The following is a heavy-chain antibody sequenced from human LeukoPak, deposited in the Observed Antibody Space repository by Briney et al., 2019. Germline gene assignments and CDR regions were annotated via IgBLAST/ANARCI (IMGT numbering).Heavy chain of an antibody. CDR1: GGSISSGDYY. D-gene: IGHD3-22*01. J-gene: IGHJ4*02. V-gene: IGHV4-30-4*01. Sequence: PSETLSLTCTVSGGSISSGDYYWSWIRQPPGKGLEWIGYIYYSGSTYYNPSLKSRVTISVDTSKNQFSLKLSSVTAADTAVYYCARTAGKGYYDSSGYYYGAFDYWGQGTLVTVSS. CDR3: ARTAGKGYYDSSGYYYGAFDY. CDR2: IYYSGST.